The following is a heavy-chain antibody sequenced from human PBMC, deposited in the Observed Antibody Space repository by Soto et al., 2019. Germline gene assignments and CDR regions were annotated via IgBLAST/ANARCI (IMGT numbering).Heavy chain of an antibody. CDR1: GGSISSGGYY. CDR2: IYYSGST. D-gene: IGHD3-3*01. J-gene: IGHJ5*02. CDR3: ARCDGSGYFGRVSSYNWFAP. V-gene: IGHV4-31*03. Sequence: PSETLSLTCTVSGGSISSGGYYWSWIRQHPGKGLEWIGYIYYSGSTYYNPSLKSRVTISVDTSKNQFSLRLSSVTAADTAVYYCARCDGSGYFGRVSSYNWFAPWGQGTLVTVSS.